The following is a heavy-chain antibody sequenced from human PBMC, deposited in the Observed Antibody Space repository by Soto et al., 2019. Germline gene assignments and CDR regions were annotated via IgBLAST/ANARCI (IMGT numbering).Heavy chain of an antibody. D-gene: IGHD1-26*01. CDR1: GFSLSTNGMG. Sequence: SGPTLVNPTETLTLTCTFSGFSLSTNGMGVGWIRQPPGKALEWLAVIFWDDNKRYSPSLKSRLTITKDTSKNQVVLTMTNVDPVDTAKYYCTHRPRGGSDYPSWGQGTLVTVS. CDR3: THRPRGGSDYPS. CDR2: IFWDDNK. J-gene: IGHJ5*02. V-gene: IGHV2-5*02.